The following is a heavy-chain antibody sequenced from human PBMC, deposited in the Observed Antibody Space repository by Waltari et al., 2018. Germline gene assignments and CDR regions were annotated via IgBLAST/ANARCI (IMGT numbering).Heavy chain of an antibody. Sequence: QVQLQESGPGLVKPSETLSLTCAVSGYSISSGYYWGWIRQPPGKGLEWIGSIYHSGSTYYNPSLKSRVTISVDTSKNQFSLKLSSVTAADTAVYYCARPDSSGSPGAVDYWGQGTLVTVSS. CDR3: ARPDSSGSPGAVDY. D-gene: IGHD3-22*01. J-gene: IGHJ4*02. V-gene: IGHV4-38-2*01. CDR1: GYSISSGYY. CDR2: IYHSGST.